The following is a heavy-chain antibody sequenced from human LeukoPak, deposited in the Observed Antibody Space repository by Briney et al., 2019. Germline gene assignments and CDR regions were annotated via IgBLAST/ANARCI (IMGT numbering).Heavy chain of an antibody. CDR2: ISYDGSNK. Sequence: GRSLRLSCAASGFTFSSYAMHRVRQASGKGLEWVAVISYDGSNKYYADSVKGRFTISRDNSKNTLYLQMNSLRAEDTAVYYCARDEGVATGYFDYWGQGTLVTVSS. CDR1: GFTFSSYA. D-gene: IGHD5-12*01. CDR3: ARDEGVATGYFDY. J-gene: IGHJ4*02. V-gene: IGHV3-30-3*01.